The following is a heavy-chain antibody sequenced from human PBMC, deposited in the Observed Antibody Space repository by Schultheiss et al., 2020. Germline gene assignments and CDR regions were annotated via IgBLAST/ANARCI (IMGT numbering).Heavy chain of an antibody. D-gene: IGHD6-13*01. V-gene: IGHV3-33*08. CDR1: GFTFSSYS. CDR2: IWYDGSNK. CDR3: AGSFQLVDNWFDP. Sequence: GGSLRLSCAASGFTFSSYSMNWVRQAPGKGLEWVAVIWYDGSNKYYTDSVKGRFTISRDNSKNTLYLQMNSLRAEDTAVYYCAGSFQLVDNWFDPWGQGTLVTVSS. J-gene: IGHJ5*02.